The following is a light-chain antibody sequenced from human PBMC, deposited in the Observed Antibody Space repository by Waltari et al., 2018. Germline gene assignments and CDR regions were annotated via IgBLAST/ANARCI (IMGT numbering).Light chain of an antibody. Sequence: DIQMTQSPSTLSASVGDRVTITCRASQSISSWLAWYQHQQGKAPNLLIYKASSLESGVPSRFSGSGSGTEFTLTISSLQPDDFATYYCQQYKNYPYTFGQGTKLEIK. J-gene: IGKJ2*01. V-gene: IGKV1-5*03. CDR1: QSISSW. CDR3: QQYKNYPYT. CDR2: KAS.